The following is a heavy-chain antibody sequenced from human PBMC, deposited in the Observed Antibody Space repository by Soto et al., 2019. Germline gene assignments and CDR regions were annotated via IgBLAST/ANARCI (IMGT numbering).Heavy chain of an antibody. Sequence: QVQLVESGGGVVQPGRSLRLSCAASGFTFSTYGMNWVRQAPGKGLEWVALIWYDGSNTYYADSVKGRFTISRDNSKNTLFFQMNSLEAGETALYYRGRGGVGAQSYYDTSGYFFGYWGQGTLVTVSS. V-gene: IGHV3-33*01. J-gene: IGHJ4*02. D-gene: IGHD3-22*01. CDR3: GRGGVGAQSYYDTSGYFFGY. CDR2: IWYDGSNT. CDR1: GFTFSTYG.